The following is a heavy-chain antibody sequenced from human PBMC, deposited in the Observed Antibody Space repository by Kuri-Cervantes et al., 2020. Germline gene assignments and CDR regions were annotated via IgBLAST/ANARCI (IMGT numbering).Heavy chain of an antibody. CDR2: MNPNSGNT. CDR1: GYTFTSYD. J-gene: IGHJ5*02. V-gene: IGHV1-8*01. CDR3: ACYGDYGPAVGFDP. Sequence: ASVKVSCKASGYTFTSYDINWVRQATGQGLEWMGWMNPNSGNTGYAQKFQGRVTMTRNTSISTAYTELSSLRSEDTAVYYCACYGDYGPAVGFDPWGQGTLVTVSS. D-gene: IGHD4-17*01.